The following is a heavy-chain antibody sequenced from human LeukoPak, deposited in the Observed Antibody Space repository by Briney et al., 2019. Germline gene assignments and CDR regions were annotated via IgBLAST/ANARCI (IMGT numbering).Heavy chain of an antibody. CDR2: MYHSGST. D-gene: IGHD3-10*01. CDR3: ARGPRFGELLWHWFDP. J-gene: IGHJ5*02. CDR1: GYSISSGHY. V-gene: IGHV4-38-2*02. Sequence: TSEALSLTCTVSGYSISSGHYWGWIRQPPGKGLEWIGSMYHSGSTYYNPPLKSRVTISEDTSKNQFSLKLRSVTAADTAVYYCARGPRFGELLWHWFDPWGQGTLVTVSS.